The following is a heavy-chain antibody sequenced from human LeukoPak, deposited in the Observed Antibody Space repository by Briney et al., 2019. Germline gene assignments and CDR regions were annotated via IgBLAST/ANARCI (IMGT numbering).Heavy chain of an antibody. CDR3: AKTRHDISILDS. J-gene: IGHJ4*02. CDR1: GFTFSTYG. Sequence: GGSLSLSCAASGFTFSTYGMHWVGQPPAKGLEGVPVISYDGSNKYYADSVKGRFTISRDNSKNTLYLQMNSLRAEDTAVYYCAKTRHDISILDSWGQGTLVTVSS. CDR2: ISYDGSNK. D-gene: IGHD6-6*01. V-gene: IGHV3-30*18.